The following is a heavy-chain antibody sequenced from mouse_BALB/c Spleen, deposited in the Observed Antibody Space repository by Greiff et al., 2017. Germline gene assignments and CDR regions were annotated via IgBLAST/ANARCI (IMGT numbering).Heavy chain of an antibody. CDR3: ARPMITYFDY. CDR2: IYPGNGDT. CDR1: GYTFTSYN. J-gene: IGHJ2*01. D-gene: IGHD2-4*01. V-gene: IGHV1-12*01. Sequence: QVQLQQPGAELVKPGASVKMSCKASGYTFTSYNMHWVKQTPGQGLEWIGAIYPGNGDTSYNQKFKGKATLTADKSSSTAYMQLSSLTSEDSAVYYCARPMITYFDYWGQGTTLTVSS.